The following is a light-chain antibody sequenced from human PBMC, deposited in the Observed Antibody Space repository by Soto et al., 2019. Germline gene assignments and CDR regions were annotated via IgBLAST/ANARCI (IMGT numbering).Light chain of an antibody. CDR3: QQRSDSS. Sequence: EIVLTQSPATLSMSPGERATLSCRASQSISTYLDWYQQKPGQAPRLLIYAASIRAPGIPARFSGSGSVTDFTLSISSLEPEDFAVYYCQQRSDSSFGEGTKVEIK. CDR2: AAS. J-gene: IGKJ4*01. V-gene: IGKV3-11*01. CDR1: QSISTY.